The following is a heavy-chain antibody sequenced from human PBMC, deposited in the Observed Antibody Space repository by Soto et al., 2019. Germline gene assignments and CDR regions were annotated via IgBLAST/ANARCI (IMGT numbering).Heavy chain of an antibody. Sequence: WGSLRLSCAASGFTFSSYAMSWVRQAPGKGLEWVSAISGSGGSTYYADSVKGRFTISRDNSKNTLCLQMNSLRAEDTAVYYCAKGQSSGWYVVFDYWGQGTLVTVSS. D-gene: IGHD6-19*01. V-gene: IGHV3-23*01. CDR2: ISGSGGST. CDR3: AKGQSSGWYVVFDY. J-gene: IGHJ4*02. CDR1: GFTFSSYA.